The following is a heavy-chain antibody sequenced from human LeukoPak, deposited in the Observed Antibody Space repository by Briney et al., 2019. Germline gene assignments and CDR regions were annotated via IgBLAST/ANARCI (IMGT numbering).Heavy chain of an antibody. V-gene: IGHV3-53*01. D-gene: IGHD3-10*01. CDR2: LYSGSDT. CDR1: GFTVSTNY. CDR3: ARVGDHFHWYLDL. Sequence: GGSLRLSCAASGFTVSTNYMNWVRQAPGKGLEWVSILYSGSDTYYSDSVKGRFTISRDSSKNILSLQMNNLRAEDAAVYYCARVGDHFHWYLDLWGRGTLVTVSS. J-gene: IGHJ2*01.